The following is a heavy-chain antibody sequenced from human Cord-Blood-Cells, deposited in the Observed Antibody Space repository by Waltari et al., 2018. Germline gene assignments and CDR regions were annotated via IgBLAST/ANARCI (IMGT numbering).Heavy chain of an antibody. CDR2: IYYSGGT. V-gene: IGHV4-39*01. J-gene: IGHJ4*02. D-gene: IGHD3-10*01. CDR1: GGSISSSSYY. Sequence: QLQLQESGPGLVKPSETLSLTCTVSGGSISSSSYYWGWIRQPPGKGLEWIGSIYYSGGTSSNPSLRSRVTLSVDTSKNQFSLKLSSVTAADTAVYYCARSDQYGSGSYCYFDYWGQGTLVTVSS. CDR3: ARSDQYGSGSYCYFDY.